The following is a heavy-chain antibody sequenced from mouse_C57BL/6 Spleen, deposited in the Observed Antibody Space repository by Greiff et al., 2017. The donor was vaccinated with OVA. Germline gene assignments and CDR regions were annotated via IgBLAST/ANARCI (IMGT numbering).Heavy chain of an antibody. CDR1: GYAFTNYL. J-gene: IGHJ4*01. CDR2: INPGSGGT. Sequence: LQESGAELVRPGTSVKVSCKASGYAFTNYLIEWVKQRPGQGLEWIGVINPGSGGTNYNEKFKGKATLTADKSSSTAYMQLSSLTSEDSAVYFCARRRGNYYAMDYWGQGTSVTVSS. D-gene: IGHD2-14*01. CDR3: ARRRGNYYAMDY. V-gene: IGHV1-54*01.